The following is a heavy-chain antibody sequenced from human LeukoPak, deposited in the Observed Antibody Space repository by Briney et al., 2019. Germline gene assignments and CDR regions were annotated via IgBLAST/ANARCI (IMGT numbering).Heavy chain of an antibody. Sequence: PSETLSLTCTVSGASISSSSYYWGWIRQPPGKGLEWIGSISYRGSTYYSPSLKSRVTISLDTSKNQFSLKLRSVTAADTAVYYCAREIWGSYRIGTFDHWGQGTLVTVSS. D-gene: IGHD3-16*02. V-gene: IGHV4-39*07. J-gene: IGHJ4*02. CDR1: GASISSSSYY. CDR3: AREIWGSYRIGTFDH. CDR2: ISYRGST.